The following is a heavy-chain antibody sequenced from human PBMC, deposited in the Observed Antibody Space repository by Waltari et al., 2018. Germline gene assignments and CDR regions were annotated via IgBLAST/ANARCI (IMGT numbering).Heavy chain of an antibody. CDR1: GLAFEFHG. V-gene: IGHV3-20*01. CDR3: AKEGGYTYYNNYFDS. J-gene: IGHJ5*01. D-gene: IGHD3-10*01. CDR2: ISYNGANI. Sequence: EAHLVESGGRETRPGGSLGLPCVASGLAFEFHGLSWVRQRPGKGLEWVASISYNGANIYYAESVEGRFSISRDNAQSSLFLQMNSLRVEDTAFYHCAKEGGYTYYNNYFDSWGQGTRVTVSS.